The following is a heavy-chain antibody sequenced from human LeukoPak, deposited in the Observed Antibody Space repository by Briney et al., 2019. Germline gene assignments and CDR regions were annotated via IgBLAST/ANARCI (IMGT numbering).Heavy chain of an antibody. D-gene: IGHD2-2*01. CDR2: INPNSGGT. CDR3: ARGGCSSTSCYGNEGDFDY. CDR1: GYTFTGYY. V-gene: IGHV1-2*04. Sequence: ASVKVSCKASGYTFTGYYMHWVRQAPGQGLEWMGWINPNSGGTNYAQKFQGWVTMTRDTSISTAYMELSRLRSDDTAVYYCARGGCSSTSCYGNEGDFDYWGQGTLVTVSS. J-gene: IGHJ4*02.